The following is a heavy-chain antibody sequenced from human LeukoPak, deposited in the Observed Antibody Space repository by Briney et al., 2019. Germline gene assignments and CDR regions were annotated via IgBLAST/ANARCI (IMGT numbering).Heavy chain of an antibody. Sequence: GGSLRLSCAASGFTFSSYAMSWVRQAPGKGLVWVSGLNEDGGYTYYADSVKGRFTISRDNSENTLYLQMSSLRAEDTAIYYCVSCSGGSCPLFDSWGQGTLVSVSS. J-gene: IGHJ4*02. CDR1: GFTFSSYA. CDR3: VSCSGGSCPLFDS. CDR2: LNEDGGYT. D-gene: IGHD2-15*01. V-gene: IGHV3-23*01.